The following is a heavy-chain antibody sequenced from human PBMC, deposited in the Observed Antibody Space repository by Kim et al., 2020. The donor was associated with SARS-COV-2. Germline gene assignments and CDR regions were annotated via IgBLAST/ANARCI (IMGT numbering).Heavy chain of an antibody. V-gene: IGHV3-33*01. Sequence: GGSLRLSCAASGFTFSSYGMHWVRQAPGKGLEWVAVIWYDGSNKYYADSVKGRFTISRDNSKNTLYLQMNSLRAEDTAVYYCARGLLWFGQPVDAFDIWGQGKMVTVSS. CDR3: ARGLLWFGQPVDAFDI. CDR2: IWYDGSNK. J-gene: IGHJ3*02. D-gene: IGHD3-10*01. CDR1: GFTFSSYG.